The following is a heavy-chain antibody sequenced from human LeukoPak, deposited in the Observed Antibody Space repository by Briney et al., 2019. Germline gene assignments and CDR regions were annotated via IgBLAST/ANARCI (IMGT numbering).Heavy chain of an antibody. CDR2: IYSGGST. CDR1: GFIVSSNY. J-gene: IGHJ4*02. V-gene: IGHV3-53*04. Sequence: GGSLRLSCAASGFIVSSNYMSWVRQAPGKGLEWVSVIYSGGSTYYADSVKGRFTISRHNSKNTLYLQMNSLRAEDTAVYYCARDRGRSSGWFDYWGQGTLVTVSS. CDR3: ARDRGRSSGWFDY. D-gene: IGHD6-19*01.